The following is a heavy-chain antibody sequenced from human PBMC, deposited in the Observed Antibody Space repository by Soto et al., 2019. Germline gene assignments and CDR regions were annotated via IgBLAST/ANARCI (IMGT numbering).Heavy chain of an antibody. CDR2: ISSSGGST. CDR3: ARDRARYSSSMLDAFDI. Sequence: EVQLLESGGGLVQPGGSLRLSCAASGFTFSSYAMSWVRQAPGKGLEWVSGISSSGGSTYYADSVKGRFTISRDNSKNTLYLQMNSLRAEDTAVYYCARDRARYSSSMLDAFDIWGQGTMVTVSS. J-gene: IGHJ3*02. V-gene: IGHV3-23*01. CDR1: GFTFSSYA. D-gene: IGHD6-6*01.